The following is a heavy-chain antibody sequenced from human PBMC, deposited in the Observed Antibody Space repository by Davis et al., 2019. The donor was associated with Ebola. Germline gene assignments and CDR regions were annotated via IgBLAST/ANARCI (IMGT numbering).Heavy chain of an antibody. D-gene: IGHD2-15*01. CDR3: AIPDCSGANCYSVYIKN. J-gene: IGHJ4*02. CDR2: IWYDGSRK. CDR1: GFTFSSYA. Sequence: GESLKISCAASGFTFSSYAMHWVRQAPDKGLEWVAVIWYDGSRKYYSDSVKGRFTISRDNSNNLLYLQMNSLRAEDTAVYYCAIPDCSGANCYSVYIKNWGQGTLVTVSS. V-gene: IGHV3-30*04.